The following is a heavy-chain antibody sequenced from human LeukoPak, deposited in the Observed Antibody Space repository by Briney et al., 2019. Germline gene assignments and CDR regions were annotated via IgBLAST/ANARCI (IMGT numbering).Heavy chain of an antibody. CDR1: GFTFSSYS. CDR2: ISSSSSYI. Sequence: GGSLRLSCAASGFTFSSYSMNWVRQAPGKGLEWVSSISSSSSYIYYADSVKGRFTISRDNAKNSLYLQMNSLRAEDTAVYYCASQGGRYYFDYWGQGTRVTVSS. J-gene: IGHJ4*02. V-gene: IGHV3-21*01. D-gene: IGHD3-16*01. CDR3: ASQGGRYYFDY.